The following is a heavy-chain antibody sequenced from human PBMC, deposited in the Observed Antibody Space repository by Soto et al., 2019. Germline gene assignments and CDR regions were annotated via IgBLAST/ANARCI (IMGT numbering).Heavy chain of an antibody. CDR1: GFTFSSYG. CDR3: AQQTYYYDSSGYSTYFAY. Sequence: PGVSLRLSCAASGFTFSSYGMHWVRQAPGKGLEWVVVISYDGSNKYYADSVKGRFTISRDNSKNTLYLQMNSLRAEDTAVYYCAQQTYYYDSSGYSTYFAYWRQGTLVTVS. D-gene: IGHD3-22*01. CDR2: ISYDGSNK. V-gene: IGHV3-30*18. J-gene: IGHJ4*02.